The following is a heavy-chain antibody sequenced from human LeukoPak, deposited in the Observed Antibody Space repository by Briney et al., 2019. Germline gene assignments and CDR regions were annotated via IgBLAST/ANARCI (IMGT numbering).Heavy chain of an antibody. Sequence: ASVKVSCKASGYTFTSYGISWVRQAPGQGLEWMGWMNPNSGNTGYAQKFQGRVTITRNTSISTAYMELSSLRSEDTAVYYCARAYKGYCSGGSCYSRGEDYYYYYMDVWGKGTTVTVSS. V-gene: IGHV1-8*03. CDR1: GYTFTSYG. J-gene: IGHJ6*03. D-gene: IGHD2-15*01. CDR3: ARAYKGYCSGGSCYSRGEDYYYYYMDV. CDR2: MNPNSGNT.